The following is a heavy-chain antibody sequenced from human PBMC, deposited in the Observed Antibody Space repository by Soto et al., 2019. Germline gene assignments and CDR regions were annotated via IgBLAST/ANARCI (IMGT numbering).Heavy chain of an antibody. CDR3: ASSIN. Sequence: GGSLRLSCAASGFPFSSYGMHRVRQAPGKGLDWVAVIWYDGSNKDYADSVKGRFTISRDNSKNTLFLQMNNLRVDDTAVYYCASSINWGQGTLVTVSS. CDR1: GFPFSSYG. J-gene: IGHJ4*02. V-gene: IGHV3-33*01. CDR2: IWYDGSNK.